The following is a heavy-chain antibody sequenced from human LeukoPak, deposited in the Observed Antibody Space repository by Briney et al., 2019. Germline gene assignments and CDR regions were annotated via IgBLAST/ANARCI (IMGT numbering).Heavy chain of an antibody. J-gene: IGHJ4*02. V-gene: IGHV1-2*06. CDR2: INPNSGGT. CDR1: GYTFTGYY. CDR3: ARDRGSYGSWTPYDY. D-gene: IGHD1-26*01. Sequence: VASVKVSCKASGYTFTGYYMHWVRQAPGQGLEWMGRINPNSGGTNYAQEFQGRVTMTRDTSISTAYMELSRLRSDDTAVYYCARDRGSYGSWTPYDYWGQGTLVTVSS.